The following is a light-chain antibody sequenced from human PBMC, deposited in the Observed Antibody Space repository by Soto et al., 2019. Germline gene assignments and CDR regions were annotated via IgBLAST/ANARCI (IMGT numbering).Light chain of an antibody. CDR3: QLRSDWPPTYT. CDR2: DTF. CDR1: QIVTSS. V-gene: IGKV3-11*01. Sequence: EIVLTQSPATLSLSPGTGATLSCRASQIVTSSLAWYQQRPGQAPRLLIYDTFTRATGIPARFSAKGAGTDFTLTISRLAPEDSAVYFCQLRSDWPPTYTFGQGTKLE. J-gene: IGKJ2*01.